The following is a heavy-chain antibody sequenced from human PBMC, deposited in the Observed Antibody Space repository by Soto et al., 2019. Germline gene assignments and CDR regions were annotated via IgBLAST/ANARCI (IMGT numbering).Heavy chain of an antibody. CDR1: GFTFSTYD. V-gene: IGHV3-13*04. CDR3: ARGARGFDP. Sequence: EVQLVESGGGLVQPGGSLRLSCAASGFTFSTYDIHWVRQATGKGLEWVSGIGTAGDTYYAGSVKGRFTMSRENAKNSVYLQMNSLRAGDTAVYYCARGARGFDPWGQGTLVAVSS. CDR2: IGTAGDT. J-gene: IGHJ5*02.